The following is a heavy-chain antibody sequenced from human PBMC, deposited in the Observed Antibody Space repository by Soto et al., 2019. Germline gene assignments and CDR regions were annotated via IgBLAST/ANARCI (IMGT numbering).Heavy chain of an antibody. J-gene: IGHJ6*02. CDR2: IKSKTDGGTT. CDR3: TTGNGEFDRYYYYGMDV. V-gene: IGHV3-15*07. D-gene: IGHD2-8*01. CDR1: GFTFSNAW. Sequence: EVQLVESGGGLVKPGGSLRLSCAASGFTFSNAWMNWVRQAPGKGLEWVGRIKSKTDGGTTDYAGPVKGRFTISRDDSKNTLEVQMHSLKTEDAAVYYWTTGNGEFDRYYYYGMDVWGQGTTVTVSS.